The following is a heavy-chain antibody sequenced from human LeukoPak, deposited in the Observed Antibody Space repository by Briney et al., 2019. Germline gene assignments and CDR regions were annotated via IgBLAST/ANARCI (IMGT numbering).Heavy chain of an antibody. Sequence: PGGSLRLSCAALGFTFSSYEMNWFRQAPGKGLGWVSYISSRFGTIYYADSVKGRFTIPRDNAKNALYLQMNSLRGEDTAVYYCATGGYGLANWGQGTLVTVSS. CDR3: ATGGYGLAN. D-gene: IGHD4-17*01. V-gene: IGHV3-48*03. CDR1: GFTFSSYE. CDR2: ISSRFGTI. J-gene: IGHJ4*02.